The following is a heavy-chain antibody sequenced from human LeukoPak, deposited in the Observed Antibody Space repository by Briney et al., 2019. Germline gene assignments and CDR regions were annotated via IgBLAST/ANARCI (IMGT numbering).Heavy chain of an antibody. D-gene: IGHD3-3*01. CDR1: GYTFSSYW. J-gene: IGHJ4*02. Sequence: GESLKISCKGSGYTFSSYWIGWVRQMPGKGLEWMGIIYPGDSDTRYSPSLQGQVTLSVDTSIGAAYLQWSSLKASDTAIYYCARQNDFRLDYWGQGTLVTVSS. V-gene: IGHV5-51*01. CDR3: ARQNDFRLDY. CDR2: IYPGDSDT.